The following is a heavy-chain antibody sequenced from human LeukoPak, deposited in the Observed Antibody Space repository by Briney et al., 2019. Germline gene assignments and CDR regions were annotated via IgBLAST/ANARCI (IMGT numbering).Heavy chain of an antibody. CDR3: AKDWMGFYLDS. CDR2: ISGDGADT. J-gene: IGHJ4*02. D-gene: IGHD2-2*03. Sequence: GGSLRLSCAASGFTFDHFAMHWVRHGPGKGLEWVSLISGDGADTYYADSVRGRFTISRDNTENSLYLQISSLRSEDTALYYCAKDWMGFYLDSWGQGTPVTVSS. V-gene: IGHV3-43*02. CDR1: GFTFDHFA.